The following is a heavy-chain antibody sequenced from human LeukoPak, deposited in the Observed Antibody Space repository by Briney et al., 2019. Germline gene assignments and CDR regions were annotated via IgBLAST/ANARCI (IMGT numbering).Heavy chain of an antibody. D-gene: IGHD3-3*01. CDR2: INNDGSST. V-gene: IGHV3-74*01. J-gene: IGHJ5*02. Sequence: GGSLRLSCAASGFTFSSYWMHWVRQAPGKGLVWVSRINNDGSSTSYADSVKGRLTISRDNAKNTLYLQMNSLRAEDTAVYYCARGPVAVRFLEEAMIDPWGQGTLVTVSS. CDR1: GFTFSSYW. CDR3: ARGPVAVRFLEEAMIDP.